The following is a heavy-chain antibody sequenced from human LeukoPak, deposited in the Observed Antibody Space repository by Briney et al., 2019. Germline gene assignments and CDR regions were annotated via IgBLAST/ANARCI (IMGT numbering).Heavy chain of an antibody. V-gene: IGHV4-4*07. CDR2: IYTSGST. Sequence: TSETLSLTCTVSGGSISSYYWSWIRQPAGKGLEWIGRIYTSGSTNYNPSLKSRVTISVDTFKKQFSLTLTSVTAADTAVYYCARYGGSGWVVDNWGQGTPVTVSS. CDR3: ARYGGSGWVVDN. J-gene: IGHJ4*02. D-gene: IGHD6-19*01. CDR1: GGSISSYY.